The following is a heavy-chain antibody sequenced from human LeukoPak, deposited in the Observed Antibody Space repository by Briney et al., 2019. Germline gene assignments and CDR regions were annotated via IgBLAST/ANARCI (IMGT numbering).Heavy chain of an antibody. J-gene: IGHJ4*02. V-gene: IGHV1-2*02. D-gene: IGHD5-18*01. CDR3: ARFYTYGDYFDY. CDR2: INPNSGGT. Sequence: ASVKVSCKASGYTFTSYDINWVRQATGQGLEWMGWINPNSGGTNSAQKFQGRVTMTSDTSISTAYMELSRLRSDDTAVYYCARFYTYGDYFDYWGQGTLVTVSS. CDR1: GYTFTSYD.